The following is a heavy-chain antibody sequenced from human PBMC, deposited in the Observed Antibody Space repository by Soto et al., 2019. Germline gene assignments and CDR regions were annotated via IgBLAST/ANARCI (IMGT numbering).Heavy chain of an antibody. CDR3: ATDTTLKWA. V-gene: IGHV1-24*01. Sequence: QVQMVQSGAEMKKPGASVKLSCKVSGDSLTELAMHWVRKAPGKGLEWMGGFDPEDGETSYAQKFQGRLTITEDTSTDTAYMEVSSLTSEDTAVYYCATDTTLKWAWGQGTLVTVSS. J-gene: IGHJ4*02. CDR1: GDSLTELA. D-gene: IGHD1-26*01. CDR2: FDPEDGET.